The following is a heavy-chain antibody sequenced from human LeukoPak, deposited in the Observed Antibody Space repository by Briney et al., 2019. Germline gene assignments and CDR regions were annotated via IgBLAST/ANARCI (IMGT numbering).Heavy chain of an antibody. J-gene: IGHJ4*02. D-gene: IGHD6-19*01. Sequence: GGSLRLSCAGTGFTFSNYWMNWVRQAPGKGLEWVANIKEDGSRINYVDSVRGRFTISRDNAKNSVYLQMDNLRAEDTAVYYCVGSSGWLFDYWGQGILVAVSS. CDR2: IKEDGSRI. V-gene: IGHV3-7*01. CDR3: VGSSGWLFDY. CDR1: GFTFSNYW.